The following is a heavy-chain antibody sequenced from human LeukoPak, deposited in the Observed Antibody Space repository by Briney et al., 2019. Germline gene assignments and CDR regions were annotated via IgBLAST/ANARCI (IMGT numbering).Heavy chain of an antibody. CDR2: INHSGST. Sequence: SETLSLTCTVYGGSFSGYYWTWIRQPPGKGLEWIGEINHSGSTSYNPSLKSRVTISADTSKNQFSLKLSSVTAADTAVYYCARWTSVGATHYGNIDLWGQGTLVTVSS. CDR3: ARWTSVGATHYGNIDL. V-gene: IGHV4-34*01. CDR1: GGSFSGYY. J-gene: IGHJ5*02. D-gene: IGHD1-26*01.